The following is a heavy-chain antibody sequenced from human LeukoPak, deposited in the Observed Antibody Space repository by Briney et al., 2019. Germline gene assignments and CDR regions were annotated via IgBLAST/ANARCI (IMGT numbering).Heavy chain of an antibody. CDR1: GGTFSSYA. D-gene: IGHD3-10*01. V-gene: IGHV1-69*04. CDR3: ARDGAPEFADDAFDI. CDR2: IIPILGIA. J-gene: IGHJ3*02. Sequence: ASVKVSCKASGGTFSSYAISWVRQAPGQGLEWMGRIIPILGIANYAQKFQGRVTITADKSTSTAYMELSSLRSEDTAVYYCARDGAPEFADDAFDIWGQGTMVTVSS.